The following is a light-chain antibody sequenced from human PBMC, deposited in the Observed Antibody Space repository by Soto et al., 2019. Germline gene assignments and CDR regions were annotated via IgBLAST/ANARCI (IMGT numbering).Light chain of an antibody. V-gene: IGKV3-20*01. CDR2: GAS. Sequence: EIVLTQSPGTLSLSPGERATLSCMSSQRVNSNYLAWYQQKPGQAPRLLIYGASSRATGIPDRFSGSGSGTDFTLTISRLEPEDFAVYYCQQYGSSPWAFGQGTKVEIK. CDR1: QRVNSNY. J-gene: IGKJ1*01. CDR3: QQYGSSPWA.